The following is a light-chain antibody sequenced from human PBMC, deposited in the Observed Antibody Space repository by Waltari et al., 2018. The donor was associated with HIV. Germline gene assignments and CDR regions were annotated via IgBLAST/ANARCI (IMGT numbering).Light chain of an antibody. J-gene: IGLJ2*01. CDR1: SSTLGRNS. CDR3: GTWDSSLSALV. V-gene: IGLV1-51*01. CDR2: DTG. Sequence: QSVLTQPPSVSAAPRPKVPISCSGSSSTLGRNSLFWYQQIPGTAPKLLIFDTGERPSGITDRFSGSKSGTSATLGITGLQTGDEADYYCGTWDSSLSALVFGGGTKLTVL.